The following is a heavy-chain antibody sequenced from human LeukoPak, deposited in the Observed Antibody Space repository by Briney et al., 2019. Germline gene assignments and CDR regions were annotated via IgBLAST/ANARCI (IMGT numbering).Heavy chain of an antibody. J-gene: IGHJ4*02. CDR1: GFTFSSYG. CDR3: ARDYYCSRTSCYAPSFDY. CDR2: IGYDGTNE. D-gene: IGHD2-2*01. V-gene: IGHV3-33*01. Sequence: GRSLRLSCAASGFTFSSYGMHWVRQAPGKGLEWVALIGYDGTNEYYADSVKGRFTTSRDNSKNTLYLQMKSLRAEDTAVYYCARDYYCSRTSCYAPSFDYWGQGTLVTVSS.